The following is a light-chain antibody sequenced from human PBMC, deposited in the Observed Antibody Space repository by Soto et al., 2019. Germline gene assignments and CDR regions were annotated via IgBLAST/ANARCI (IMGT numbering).Light chain of an antibody. CDR1: QSVSDN. Sequence: VMTQSPVTLSVSPGDRATLSCMASQSVSDNLAWYQQKPGQAPRLLIYGTSTMATGIPASFSGSGSGTEFTLTISSLQSEDFAVYYCQQYNKWPITFGGGTKVDIK. CDR3: QQYNKWPIT. CDR2: GTS. J-gene: IGKJ4*01. V-gene: IGKV3-15*01.